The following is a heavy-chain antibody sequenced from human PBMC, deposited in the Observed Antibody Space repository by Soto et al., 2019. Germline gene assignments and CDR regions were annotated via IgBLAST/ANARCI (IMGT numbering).Heavy chain of an antibody. J-gene: IGHJ5*02. V-gene: IGHV2-5*01. Sequence: QITLKESGPTLVKPTQTLTLTCIFSGFSLRTSGVGVGWIRQPPGKALEWLGFIYWNDDKRYSPSLKSRLTITKDTSKNQVVLTMTNMDPVDTATYYCAKSGCSGWYGWFDPWGQGTLVTVSS. CDR3: AKSGCSGWYGWFDP. CDR1: GFSLRTSGVG. CDR2: IYWNDDK. D-gene: IGHD6-19*01.